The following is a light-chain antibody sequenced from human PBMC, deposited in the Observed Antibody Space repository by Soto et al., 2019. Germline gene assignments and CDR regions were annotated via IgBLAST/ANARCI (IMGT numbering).Light chain of an antibody. CDR3: QHYNSYSEA. J-gene: IGKJ1*01. V-gene: IGKV1-5*03. CDR1: QSISNW. CDR2: RAS. Sequence: DIQMTQSPSTLSASVGDRVIITCRASQSISNWLAWYQQKPGKAPKLLIYRASTLASGVPSRFSGSGSGTEFTLTISSLQPDDFATYYCQHYNSYSEAFGQGTKVDIK.